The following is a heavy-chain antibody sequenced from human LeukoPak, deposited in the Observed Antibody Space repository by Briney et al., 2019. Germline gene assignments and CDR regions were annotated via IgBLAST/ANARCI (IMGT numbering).Heavy chain of an antibody. CDR3: ARGLGGSGSYFLSFDY. D-gene: IGHD1-26*01. J-gene: IGHJ4*02. CDR1: GYTFTSYS. CDR2: ISAYNGNT. Sequence: ASVKVSCKASGYTFTSYSINWVRQAPGQGLEWMGWISAYNGNTKYAQKLQGRVTMTTDTSTSTAYMELRSLRSDDTAVYYCARGLGGSGSYFLSFDYWGQGTLVTVSS. V-gene: IGHV1-18*01.